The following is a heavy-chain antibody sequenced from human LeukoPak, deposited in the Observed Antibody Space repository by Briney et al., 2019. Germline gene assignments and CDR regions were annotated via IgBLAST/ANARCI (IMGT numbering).Heavy chain of an antibody. CDR1: GGSISSSSYY. Sequence: SETLSLTCTVSGGSISSSSYYWGWIRQPPGKGLEWIGSIYYSGSTYYNPSLKSRVTISVDTSKNQFSLKLSSVTAADTAVYYCASIYYDSSGYYQFDYWGQGTLVTVFS. D-gene: IGHD3-22*01. J-gene: IGHJ4*02. V-gene: IGHV4-39*01. CDR2: IYYSGST. CDR3: ASIYYDSSGYYQFDY.